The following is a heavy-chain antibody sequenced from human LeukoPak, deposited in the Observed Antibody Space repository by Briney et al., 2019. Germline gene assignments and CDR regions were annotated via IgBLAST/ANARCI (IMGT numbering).Heavy chain of an antibody. V-gene: IGHV3-23*01. J-gene: IGHJ6*02. Sequence: GGSLRLSCAASGFTFSSSAMSWVRQAPGKGLEWVSAISNNGGYTYYADSVQGRFTISRDNSKSTLYLQMNSLRAEDTAVYYCARDVVGSSNNGMDVWGQGTTVTVSS. CDR2: ISNNGGYT. D-gene: IGHD6-13*01. CDR3: ARDVVGSSNNGMDV. CDR1: GFTFSSSA.